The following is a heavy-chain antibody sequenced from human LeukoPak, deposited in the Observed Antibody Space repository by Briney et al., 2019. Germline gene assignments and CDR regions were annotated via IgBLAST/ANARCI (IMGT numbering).Heavy chain of an antibody. V-gene: IGHV4-39*01. CDR1: GGSISSSSYY. CDR2: IYYSGRT. J-gene: IGHJ5*02. Sequence: PSETLSLTCTASGGSISSSSYYWGWIRQPPGKGLEWIGSIYYSGRTYYNPSLKSRVTISVDTSKNQFSLKLSSVTAADTAVYYCARQYLWFGELNWFDPWGQGALVTVSS. CDR3: ARQYLWFGELNWFDP. D-gene: IGHD3-10*01.